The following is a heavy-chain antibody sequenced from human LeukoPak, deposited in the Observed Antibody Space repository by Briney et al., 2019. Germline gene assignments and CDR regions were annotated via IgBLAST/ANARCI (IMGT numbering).Heavy chain of an antibody. J-gene: IGHJ6*03. D-gene: IGHD6-6*01. CDR2: IYYSGST. CDR1: GGSISSSSYY. V-gene: IGHV4-39*01. CDR3: ASIAAPFYYYYMDV. Sequence: SETLSLTCTVSGGSISSSSYYWGWIRQPPGKGLEWIGSIYYSGSTYYNPSLKSRVTISVDTSKNQFSLKLSSVTAADTAVYYCASIAAPFYYYYMDVWGEGTTVTVSS.